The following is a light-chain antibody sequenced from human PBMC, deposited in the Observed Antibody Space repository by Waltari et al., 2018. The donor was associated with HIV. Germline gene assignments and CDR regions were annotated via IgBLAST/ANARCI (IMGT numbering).Light chain of an antibody. J-gene: IGLJ1*01. V-gene: IGLV2-14*01. Sequence: QSALTPPASVSGSPGQSLTISCPGTSSDVGGHNYVSWYQQHTGKAPKLLIYEVSNRPSGVSNRFSGSKSGNTASMTISGLQAEDEADYYCNSYRSSTTPCVFGTGTKGTVL. CDR3: NSYRSSTTPCV. CDR1: SSDVGGHNY. CDR2: EVS.